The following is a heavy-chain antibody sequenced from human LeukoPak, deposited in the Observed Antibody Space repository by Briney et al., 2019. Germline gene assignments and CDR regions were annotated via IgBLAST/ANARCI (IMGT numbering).Heavy chain of an antibody. J-gene: IGHJ4*02. CDR3: ASTPSGLTVMLDY. CDR1: GGTFSSYA. D-gene: IGHD4-17*01. CDR2: IIPIFGTA. V-gene: IGHV1-69*13. Sequence: GASVKVSCKAPGGTFSSYAISWVRQAPGQGLEWMGGIIPIFGTANYAQKFQGRVTITADESTSTAYMELSSLRSEDTAVYYCASTPSGLTVMLDYWGQGTLVTVSS.